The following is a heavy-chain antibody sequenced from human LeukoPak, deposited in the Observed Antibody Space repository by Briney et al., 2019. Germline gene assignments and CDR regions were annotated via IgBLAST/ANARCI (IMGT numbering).Heavy chain of an antibody. J-gene: IGHJ4*02. CDR2: ISGSGGST. CDR3: AKGPAYYYDSSAQAY. Sequence: GGSLRLSCAASGFTFSSYAMSWVRQAPGKGLEWVSAISGSGGSTYYADSVKGRFTISRDNSKNTLYLQMNSLRAEDTAVYYCAKGPAYYYDSSAQAYWGQGTLVTVSS. V-gene: IGHV3-23*01. CDR1: GFTFSSYA. D-gene: IGHD3-22*01.